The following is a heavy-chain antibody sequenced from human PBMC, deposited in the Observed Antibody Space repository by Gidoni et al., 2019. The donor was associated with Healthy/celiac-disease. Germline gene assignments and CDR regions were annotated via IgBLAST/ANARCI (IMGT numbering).Heavy chain of an antibody. J-gene: IGHJ4*02. V-gene: IGHV4-34*01. D-gene: IGHD3-22*01. CDR3: ARDRRYDSSGALDY. CDR2: INHSGST. Sequence: QVQLQQWGAGLLKPSGTRSLTCAVYGGSFSGYYGSWIRQPPGKGLEWIGEINHSGSTNYNPSLKSRVTISVDTAKNQFSLKLSSVTAADTAVYYCARDRRYDSSGALDYWGQGTLVTVSS. CDR1: GGSFSGYY.